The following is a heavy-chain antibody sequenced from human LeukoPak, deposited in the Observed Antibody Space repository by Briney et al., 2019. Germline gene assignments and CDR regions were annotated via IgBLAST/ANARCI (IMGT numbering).Heavy chain of an antibody. Sequence: TSETLSLTRAVSGYSISSGYYWGWIRQPPGKGLEWIGSIYHSGTTYYHPSLESRVTISIDTSKNQFSLNLNSVTAGDTAVYYCARQGYSYGYVVNYWGQGTLVTVCS. J-gene: IGHJ4*02. CDR3: ARQGYSYGYVVNY. CDR1: GYSISSGYY. CDR2: IYHSGTT. V-gene: IGHV4-38-2*01. D-gene: IGHD5-18*01.